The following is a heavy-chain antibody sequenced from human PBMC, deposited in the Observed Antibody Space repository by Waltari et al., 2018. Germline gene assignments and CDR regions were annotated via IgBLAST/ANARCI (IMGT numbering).Heavy chain of an antibody. Sequence: QVQLQESGPGLGKPSETLSLTCTVPGYSIRRGYYWGWIRQPPGKGLEWIGSIYHSGSTYYNPSLKSRVTISVDTSKNQFSLKLSSVTAADTAVYYCARGTVTMFDYWGQGTLVTVSS. D-gene: IGHD4-17*01. CDR3: ARGTVTMFDY. CDR2: IYHSGST. J-gene: IGHJ4*02. V-gene: IGHV4-38-2*02. CDR1: GYSIRRGYY.